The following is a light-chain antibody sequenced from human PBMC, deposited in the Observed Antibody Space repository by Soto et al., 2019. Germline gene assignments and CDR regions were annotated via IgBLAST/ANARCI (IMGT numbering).Light chain of an antibody. CDR1: SSDIGAYDY. Sequence: QSVLTQPASLSGSPGQSITISCTGTSSDIGAYDYVSWFQQHPGKAPKLMIYEVINRPSGVSNRFSGSKSGNTASLTISGLQAEDEADYYCCSYRSSAPLVVFGSGTKVTVL. CDR2: EVI. V-gene: IGLV2-14*01. CDR3: CSYRSSAPLVV. J-gene: IGLJ1*01.